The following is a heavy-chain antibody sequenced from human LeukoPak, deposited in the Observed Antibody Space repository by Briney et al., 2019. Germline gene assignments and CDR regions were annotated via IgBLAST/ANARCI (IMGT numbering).Heavy chain of an antibody. CDR3: ARHSIASDGARLFDY. CDR2: LYYSGYS. J-gene: IGHJ4*02. V-gene: IGHV4-59*08. D-gene: IGHD2-21*01. CDR1: GGSITSYY. Sequence: SETLSLTCTVSGGSITSYYWAWLRQPPGKGLEWIGYLYYSGYSNYNPSLKSRVSMSVDTSKNQFSLKLTSVTAADTAVYYCARHSIASDGARLFDYWGRGTLVTVSS.